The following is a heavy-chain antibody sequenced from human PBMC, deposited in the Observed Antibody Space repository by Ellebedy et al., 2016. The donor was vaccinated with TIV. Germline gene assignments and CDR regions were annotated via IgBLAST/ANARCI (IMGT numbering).Heavy chain of an antibody. CDR1: GGSLSRSSSY. CDR3: ARWFGELLYVRWFDP. V-gene: IGHV4-39*01. Sequence: SETLSLTCTVSGGSLSRSSSYWGWIRQPPGKGLEWIGSIYYTGSTDYNPSLKSRVAMSADTSKNQFSLRLTSVTAADTAMYYCARWFGELLYVRWFDPWGQGTLVTVSS. D-gene: IGHD3-10*01. CDR2: IYYTGST. J-gene: IGHJ5*02.